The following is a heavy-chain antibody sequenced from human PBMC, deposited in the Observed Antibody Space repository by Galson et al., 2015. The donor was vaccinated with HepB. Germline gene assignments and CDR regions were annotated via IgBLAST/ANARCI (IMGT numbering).Heavy chain of an antibody. D-gene: IGHD6-6*01. J-gene: IGHJ5*02. Sequence: SVKVSCKASGYTFTGYHMHWVRQAPGQGLEWMGRINPNSGGTNYAQKFQGRVTMTRDTSISTAYMELSRLRSDDTAVYYCARYSSSTPGDWFDPWGQGTLVTVSS. V-gene: IGHV1-2*06. CDR1: GYTFTGYH. CDR3: ARYSSSTPGDWFDP. CDR2: INPNSGGT.